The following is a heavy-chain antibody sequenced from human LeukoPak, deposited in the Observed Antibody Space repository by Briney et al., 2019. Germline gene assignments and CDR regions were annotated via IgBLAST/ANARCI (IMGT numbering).Heavy chain of an antibody. CDR3: AKARELGQWLVPEYFQH. Sequence: GGSLRLSCAASGFTFSSYAMSWVRQAPGKGLEWVSAISGSGGSTYYADSVKGRFTISRDNSKNTPYLQMNSLRAEDTAVYYCAKARELGQWLVPEYFQHWGQGTLVTVSS. J-gene: IGHJ1*01. CDR2: ISGSGGST. CDR1: GFTFSSYA. V-gene: IGHV3-23*01. D-gene: IGHD6-19*01.